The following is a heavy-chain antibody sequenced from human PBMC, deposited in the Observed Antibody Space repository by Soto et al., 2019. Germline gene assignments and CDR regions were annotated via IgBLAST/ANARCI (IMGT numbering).Heavy chain of an antibody. Sequence: CTASVYTFPSGGISWSQQAPCPGLAWRGWLSAFNGNTNYAQKLQGRVTMATDTSTSTAYMELRSLRSDDTAVYYCARSLTEGYCTITGCYTRPLYGMDVWGQGTTVTVS. CDR2: LSAFNGNT. CDR3: ARSLTEGYCTITGCYTRPLYGMDV. V-gene: IGHV1-18*01. J-gene: IGHJ6*02. CDR1: VYTFPSGG. D-gene: IGHD2-2*02.